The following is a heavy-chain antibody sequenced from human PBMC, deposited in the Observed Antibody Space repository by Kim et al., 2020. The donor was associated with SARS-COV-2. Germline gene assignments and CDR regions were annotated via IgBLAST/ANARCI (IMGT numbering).Heavy chain of an antibody. V-gene: IGHV3-23*01. D-gene: IGHD3-10*01. J-gene: IGHJ4*02. CDR1: GFTFSSYA. CDR2: ISGSGGST. CDR3: AKSPRQIWFGLYYFDY. Sequence: GGSLRLSCAASGFTFSSYAMSWVRQAPGKGLEWVSAISGSGGSTYYADSVKGRFTISRDNSKNTLYLQMNSLRAEDTAVYYCAKSPRQIWFGLYYFDYWGQGTLVTVSS.